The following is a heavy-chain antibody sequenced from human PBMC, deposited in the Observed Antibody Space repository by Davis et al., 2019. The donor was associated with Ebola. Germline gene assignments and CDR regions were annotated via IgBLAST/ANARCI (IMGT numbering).Heavy chain of an antibody. CDR2: ISGSGDTK. CDR1: GFSFSGYD. V-gene: IGHV3-23*01. D-gene: IGHD3-22*01. CDR3: AGDSSGYNHGRMYYTYYMDV. J-gene: IGHJ6*03. Sequence: GESLKISCAASGFSFSGYDMSWVRQAPGQGLEWVSLISGSGDTKYYADSVTGRFTISRDNSKNTLFLQMSSLRAEDTAVYYCAGDSSGYNHGRMYYTYYMDVWGKGTTVTVSS.